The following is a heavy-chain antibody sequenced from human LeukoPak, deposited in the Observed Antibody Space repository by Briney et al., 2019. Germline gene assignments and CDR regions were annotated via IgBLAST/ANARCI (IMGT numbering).Heavy chain of an antibody. CDR2: IYHSGST. J-gene: IGHJ1*01. CDR1: GGSISSGGYS. D-gene: IGHD3-3*01. Sequence: PSETLSLTCAVSGGSISSGGYSWSWIRQPPGKGLEWIGYIYHSGSTYYNPSLKSRVTISVDTSKNQFSLKLSSVTAADTAVYYCARRSGYSYFQHWGQGTLVTVSS. V-gene: IGHV4-30-2*01. CDR3: ARRSGYSYFQH.